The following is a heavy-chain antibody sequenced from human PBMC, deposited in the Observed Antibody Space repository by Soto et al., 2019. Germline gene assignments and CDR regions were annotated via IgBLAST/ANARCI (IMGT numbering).Heavy chain of an antibody. Sequence: GASVKVSCKASNYTFSTYGINWVRQAPGQGLEWMGWISVNNGNTNYAQKLQGRVTMTTDTSTSTAYMELRSLRSDDTAVYYCARIGRSSSWARRQDYGMDVWGQGTTVTVSS. D-gene: IGHD6-13*01. CDR1: NYTFSTYG. V-gene: IGHV1-18*01. CDR3: ARIGRSSSWARRQDYGMDV. J-gene: IGHJ6*02. CDR2: ISVNNGNT.